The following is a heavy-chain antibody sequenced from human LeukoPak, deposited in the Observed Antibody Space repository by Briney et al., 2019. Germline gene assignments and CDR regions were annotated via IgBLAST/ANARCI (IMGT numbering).Heavy chain of an antibody. D-gene: IGHD5-12*01. Sequence: SETLSLTCTVSGGSISYFYWSWIRQPAGKGLAWIGRIYTSGNTNYNPSLKSRVTISVDKSKNQFSLKLSSVTAADTAVYYCAREALVATISIRFYYFDYWGQGTLVTVSS. CDR2: IYTSGNT. V-gene: IGHV4-4*07. CDR3: AREALVATISIRFYYFDY. J-gene: IGHJ4*02. CDR1: GGSISYFY.